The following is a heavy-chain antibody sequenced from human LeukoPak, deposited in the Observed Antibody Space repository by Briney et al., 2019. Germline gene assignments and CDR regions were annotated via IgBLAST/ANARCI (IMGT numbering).Heavy chain of an antibody. J-gene: IGHJ4*02. CDR3: ARSRGYSYYFDY. CDR1: GGSVSSGSYY. CDR2: IYYSGST. D-gene: IGHD5-18*01. Sequence: PETLSLTCTVSGGSVSSGSYYWSWIRQPPGKGLEWIGYIYYSGSTNYNPSLKSRVTISVDTSKNQFSLKLSSVTAADTAVYYCARSRGYSYYFDYWGQGTLVTVSS. V-gene: IGHV4-61*01.